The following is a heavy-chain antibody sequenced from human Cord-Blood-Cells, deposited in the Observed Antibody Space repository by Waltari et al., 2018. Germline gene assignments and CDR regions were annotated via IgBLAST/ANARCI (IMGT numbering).Heavy chain of an antibody. J-gene: IGHJ6*02. CDR1: GFTFSSYA. Sequence: QVQLVESGGGVVQPGRSLRLSCAASGFTFSSYAMHWVRQAPGKGLGWVAVISYDGSNKYYADSVKGRFTISRDNSKNTLYLQMNSLRAEDTAVYYCARGGISHYYYYGMDVWGQGTTVTVSS. D-gene: IGHD3-16*01. CDR2: ISYDGSNK. V-gene: IGHV3-30*04. CDR3: ARGGISHYYYYGMDV.